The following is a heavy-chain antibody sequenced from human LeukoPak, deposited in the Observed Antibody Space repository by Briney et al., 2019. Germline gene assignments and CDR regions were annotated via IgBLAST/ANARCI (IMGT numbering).Heavy chain of an antibody. J-gene: IGHJ5*02. D-gene: IGHD6-13*01. Sequence: SETLSLTCTVSGGSISSYYWSWIRQPPGKGLEWIGYIYYSGSTNYNPSLKSRVTISVDTSKNQFSLKLSSVTAADTAVYYCARVGTGIAAAGTRNWFDPWGQGTLVTVSS. CDR3: ARVGTGIAAAGTRNWFDP. CDR2: IYYSGST. CDR1: GGSISSYY. V-gene: IGHV4-59*01.